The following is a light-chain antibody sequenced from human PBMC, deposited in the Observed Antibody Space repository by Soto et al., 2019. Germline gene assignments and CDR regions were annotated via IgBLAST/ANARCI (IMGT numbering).Light chain of an antibody. CDR3: QQYNTYSWT. CDR2: KAS. V-gene: IGKV1-5*03. CDR1: QRISNR. J-gene: IGKJ1*01. Sequence: DIQMTQFPSTLSASVGDRVTITCRASQRISNRLAWFQQKSGEAPKLLIYKASSLESGVPSRFSGSGSGTEFTLIISSLQPDDFATYYCQQYNTYSWTFGQGTKV.